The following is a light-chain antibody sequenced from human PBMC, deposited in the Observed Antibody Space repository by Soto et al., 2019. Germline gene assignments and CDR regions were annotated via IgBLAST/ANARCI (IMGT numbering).Light chain of an antibody. J-gene: IGKJ1*01. CDR2: GAS. V-gene: IGKV3-20*01. CDR1: QSINNNY. CDR3: QQYGGSPRT. Sequence: EILLTQSPGTLSLSPGERATLSCRASQSINNNYLAWYQQKRGQAPRLLIYGASIRATGIPDRFSGSGSGTDFTLTIRRLEPEDFAVYYGQQYGGSPRTFGQGTKVEIK.